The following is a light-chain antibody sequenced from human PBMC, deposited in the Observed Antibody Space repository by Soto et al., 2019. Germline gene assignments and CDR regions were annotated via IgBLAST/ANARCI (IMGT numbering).Light chain of an antibody. Sequence: QPVLTQPPSASGTPGQRVTISCSGGNSNIGSNPVNWYQQLPETAPKLLIYDNNQRPSGVPDRFSGSKSGTSASLAISGLQSEDEAYYYCAAWDDSLNGAVFGGGTQLTVL. CDR2: DNN. V-gene: IGLV1-44*01. CDR3: AAWDDSLNGAV. CDR1: NSNIGSNP. J-gene: IGLJ7*01.